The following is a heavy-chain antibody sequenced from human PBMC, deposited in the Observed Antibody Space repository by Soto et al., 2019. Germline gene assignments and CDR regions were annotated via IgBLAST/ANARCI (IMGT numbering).Heavy chain of an antibody. CDR1: GFTFSIYV. Sequence: EVQLLESGGGLVQPGGSLRLSCAASGFTFSIYVMRWVRQAPGKGLEWVSSLNQNGGSSFYEDSVKGRFTISRDNSKNTLYLHMNSLRVEDTALYYFAKVPELDHCSTTLCLYFFDLWGKGTLVTVSS. CDR2: LNQNGGSS. CDR3: AKVPELDHCSTTLCLYFFDL. D-gene: IGHD1-1*01. J-gene: IGHJ4*02. V-gene: IGHV3-23*01.